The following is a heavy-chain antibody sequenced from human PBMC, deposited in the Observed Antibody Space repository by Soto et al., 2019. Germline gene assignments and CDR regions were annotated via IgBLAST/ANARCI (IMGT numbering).Heavy chain of an antibody. V-gene: IGHV3-7*03. J-gene: IGHJ6*02. CDR2: IPQEVVDG. D-gene: IGHD2-2*01. CDR3: ARDHLILPAHDFFYGSDV. Sequence: GGSLRLSCEVSGFVFSLYSMSWHCQTPGKGMEWVTKIPQEVVDGHYADSVKGRFTISRENGKNSLYLQMKCLPAEDTAVYYCARDHLILPAHDFFYGSDVWGRGATVTV. CDR1: GFVFSLYS.